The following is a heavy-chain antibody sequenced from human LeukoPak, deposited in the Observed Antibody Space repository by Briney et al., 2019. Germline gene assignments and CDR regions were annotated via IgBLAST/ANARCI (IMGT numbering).Heavy chain of an antibody. CDR3: ARVITVSNAFDY. CDR1: GYSISSGYY. J-gene: IGHJ4*02. CDR2: IYHSGST. V-gene: IGHV4-38-2*02. D-gene: IGHD4-17*01. Sequence: SETLSLTCTVSGYSISSGYYWGWIRQPPGKGLEWIGSIYHSGSTYYNPSLKGRVTISVDTSKNQFSLKLSSVTAADTAVYYCARVITVSNAFDYWGQGTLVTVSS.